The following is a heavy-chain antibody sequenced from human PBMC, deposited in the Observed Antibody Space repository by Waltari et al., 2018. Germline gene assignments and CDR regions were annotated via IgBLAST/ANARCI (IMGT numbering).Heavy chain of an antibody. CDR1: GFTVSGNY. V-gene: IGHV3-53*01. Sequence: EVQLVESGGGLIQPGGSLRLSCAASGFTVSGNYMSWVRQAPGKGLEWVSVIYSGGSTYYADSVKGRFTISRDNSKNTLYLQMNSLRAEDTAVYYCARVTFYYYYYYGMDVWGQGTTVTVSS. D-gene: IGHD3-16*01. CDR3: ARVTFYYYYYYGMDV. J-gene: IGHJ6*02. CDR2: IYSGGST.